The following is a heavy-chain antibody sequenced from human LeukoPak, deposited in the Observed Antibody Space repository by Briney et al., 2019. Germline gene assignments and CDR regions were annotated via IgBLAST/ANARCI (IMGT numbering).Heavy chain of an antibody. D-gene: IGHD6-6*01. CDR1: GFPFSKYP. CDR3: ATQTYSSFAY. CDR2: ISGSSNTL. Sequence: GGSLRLSCAAPGFPFSKYPMIWVRQAPGKGLEWVSYISGSSNTLHYADSVKGRFTISRDNANNSLYLQMNSLRAEDTAVYYCATQTYSSFAYWGQGTLVTVSS. V-gene: IGHV3-48*01. J-gene: IGHJ4*02.